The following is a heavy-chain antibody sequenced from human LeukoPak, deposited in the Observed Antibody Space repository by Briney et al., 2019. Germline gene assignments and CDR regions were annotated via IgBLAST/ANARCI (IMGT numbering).Heavy chain of an antibody. CDR3: ARGERVGELYAFGI. D-gene: IGHD3-16*01. J-gene: IGHJ3*02. CDR2: IIPIFGTA. Sequence: ASVKVSCKASGGTFSSYAISWVRQAPGQGLEWMGGIIPIFGTANYAQKFQGRVTITADESTSTAYMELSSLRSEDTAVYYCARGERVGELYAFGIWGQGTMVTVSS. CDR1: GGTFSSYA. V-gene: IGHV1-69*01.